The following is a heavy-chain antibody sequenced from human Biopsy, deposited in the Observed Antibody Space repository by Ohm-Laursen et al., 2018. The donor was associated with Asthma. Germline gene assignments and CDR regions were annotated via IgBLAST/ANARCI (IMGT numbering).Heavy chain of an antibody. CDR3: ARCQVGYSSGWSLLLKKIYYAGMDV. CDR2: ITTVFGTT. Sequence: SSVKVSCKAPGGTFSNFAISWVRQAPGQGLEWLGGITTVFGTTNYAQKFQGRVTITADEPTSTAYMEVTSLKSEDTAIYYCARCQVGYSSGWSLLLKKIYYAGMDVWGQGTAVTVSS. J-gene: IGHJ6*02. D-gene: IGHD6-19*01. V-gene: IGHV1-69*01. CDR1: GGTFSNFA.